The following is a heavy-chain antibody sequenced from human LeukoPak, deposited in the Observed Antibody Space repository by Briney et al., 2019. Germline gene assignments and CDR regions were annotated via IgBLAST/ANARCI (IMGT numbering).Heavy chain of an antibody. V-gene: IGHV3-23*01. CDR2: ISGSGGST. CDR1: GFTFSSYA. Sequence: PGGSLRLSCAASGFTFSSYAMGWVRQAPGKGLEWVSSISGSGGSTYHADSVKGRFTISRDNSKNTLYLQMNSLRAEDTAVYYCEGSTSWYYFDYWGQGTLVTVSS. CDR3: EGSTSWYYFDY. J-gene: IGHJ4*02. D-gene: IGHD2-2*01.